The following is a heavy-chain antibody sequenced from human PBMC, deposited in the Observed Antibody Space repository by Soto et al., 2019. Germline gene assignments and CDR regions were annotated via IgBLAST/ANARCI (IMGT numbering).Heavy chain of an antibody. V-gene: IGHV3-30*18. D-gene: IGHD2-21*01. CDR2: ISYDGSNK. J-gene: IGHJ6*02. CDR3: AKDLGDGYNPRDYYGMDV. CDR1: GFTFSSYG. Sequence: QVQLVESGGGVVQPGRSLRLSCAASGFTFSSYGMHWVRQAPGKGLEWVAVISYDGSNKYYADSVKGRFTISRDNSKNTLYLQMNRLRAEDTAVYYCAKDLGDGYNPRDYYGMDVWGQGTTVTVSS.